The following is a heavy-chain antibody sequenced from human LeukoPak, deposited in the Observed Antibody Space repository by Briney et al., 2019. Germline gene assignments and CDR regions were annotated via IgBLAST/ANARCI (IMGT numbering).Heavy chain of an antibody. CDR1: GGSISSSSYY. CDR2: IYYSGST. D-gene: IGHD3-22*01. Sequence: SETLSLTSTVSGGSISSSSYYGGWIRQPPGKGLEWIGSIYYSGSTYYNPSLKSRVTISVDTSKNKFSLKLSSVTAADTAVYYCARLNSSGYYLYLSFDYWGQGTLVTVSS. V-gene: IGHV4-39*01. J-gene: IGHJ4*02. CDR3: ARLNSSGYYLYLSFDY.